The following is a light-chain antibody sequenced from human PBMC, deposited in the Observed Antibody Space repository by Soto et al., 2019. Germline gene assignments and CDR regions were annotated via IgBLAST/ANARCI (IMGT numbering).Light chain of an antibody. CDR2: EVS. J-gene: IGLJ1*01. CDR3: SSYTSSSLYV. Sequence: QSVLTQPASVSGSPGQSITISCTGTSSDVGGYNYVSWYQQHPGKAPKLMIYEVSNRPSGVSNRFSGSKSGNTASLTISGLQAEDEAHYYCSSYTSSSLYVFGTRTKVTVL. V-gene: IGLV2-14*01. CDR1: SSDVGGYNY.